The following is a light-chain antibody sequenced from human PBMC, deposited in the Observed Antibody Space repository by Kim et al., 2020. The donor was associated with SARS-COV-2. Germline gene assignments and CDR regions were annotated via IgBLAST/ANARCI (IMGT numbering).Light chain of an antibody. Sequence: PGGTVTLTCATNTGAITSSNYPNCFQQTPGQPPRALIWSTNTKHSWTPARFSGSLLGGKAVLTLSGAQPEDEALYFCLLYSSGGVLFGGGTQLTVL. CDR2: STN. V-gene: IGLV7-43*01. J-gene: IGLJ2*01. CDR1: TGAITSSNY. CDR3: LLYSSGGVL.